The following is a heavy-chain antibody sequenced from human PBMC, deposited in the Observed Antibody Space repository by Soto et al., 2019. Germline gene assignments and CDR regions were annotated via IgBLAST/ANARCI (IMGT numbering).Heavy chain of an antibody. Sequence: EASVKVSCKVSGYTLTELSMHWVRQAPGKGLEWMGGFDPEDGETIYAQKFQGRVAMTEDTSTDTAYMELSSLRSEDTAVYYCATDLASPRYYFDYWGQGTLVTVSS. D-gene: IGHD1-26*01. J-gene: IGHJ4*02. CDR1: GYTLTELS. CDR2: FDPEDGET. CDR3: ATDLASPRYYFDY. V-gene: IGHV1-24*01.